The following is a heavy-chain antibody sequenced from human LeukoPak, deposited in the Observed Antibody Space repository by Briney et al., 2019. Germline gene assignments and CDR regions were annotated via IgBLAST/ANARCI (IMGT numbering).Heavy chain of an antibody. V-gene: IGHV4-31*03. CDR3: ARDHAGVSSGTFDY. J-gene: IGHJ4*02. CDR2: IYYSGST. CDR1: GGSISSGGYY. D-gene: IGHD3-22*01. Sequence: PSRTLSLTCTVSGGSISSGGYYWSWNRQHPGKGLEWIGYIYYSGSTYYNPSLKSRVTISVDTSKNQFSLKLSSVTAADTAVYYCARDHAGVSSGTFDYWGQGTLVTVSS.